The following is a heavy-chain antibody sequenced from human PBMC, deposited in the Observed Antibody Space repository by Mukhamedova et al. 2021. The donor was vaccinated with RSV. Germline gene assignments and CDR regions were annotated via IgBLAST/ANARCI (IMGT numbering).Heavy chain of an antibody. Sequence: SPSFQGHVTISADKSISTAYLQWSSLKASDTAMYYCARGPAAGRYFDLWGRGTLVTVSS. V-gene: IGHV5-10-1*01. J-gene: IGHJ2*01. CDR3: ARGPAAGRYFDL. D-gene: IGHD6-13*01.